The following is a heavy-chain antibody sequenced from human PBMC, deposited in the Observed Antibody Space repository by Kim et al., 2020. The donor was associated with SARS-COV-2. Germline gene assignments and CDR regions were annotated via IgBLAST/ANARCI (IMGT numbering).Heavy chain of an antibody. CDR2: FYYSGST. Sequence: SETLSLTCTVSGGSVSSGSYYWSWIRQPPGKGLEWIGYFYYSGSTNYNPSLKSRVTISVDTSKNQFSRKLSSVTAADTAVYYCARDRLWSGAHFDYWGQG. D-gene: IGHD3-3*01. J-gene: IGHJ4*02. V-gene: IGHV4-61*01. CDR3: ARDRLWSGAHFDY. CDR1: GGSVSSGSYY.